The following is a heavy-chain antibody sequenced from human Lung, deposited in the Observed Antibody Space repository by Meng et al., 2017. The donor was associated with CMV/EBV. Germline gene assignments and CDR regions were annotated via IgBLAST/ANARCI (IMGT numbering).Heavy chain of an antibody. CDR1: GFTVSSNY. CDR3: ARVGDDIGSCTTTSCHNGYYFDY. V-gene: IGHV3-53*01. J-gene: IGHJ4*02. Sequence: GESLKISCAASGFTVSSNYMSWVRQAPGKGLEWDSIIYSGGDTYYVDSVKGRFTISRDISTNTLSLQLNNPRAEDSAVYYCARVGDDIGSCTTTSCHNGYYFDYWGQGXLVTVSS. D-gene: IGHD2-2*02. CDR2: IYSGGDT.